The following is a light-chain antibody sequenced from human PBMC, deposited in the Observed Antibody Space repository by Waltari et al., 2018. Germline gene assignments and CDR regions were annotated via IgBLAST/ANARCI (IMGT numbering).Light chain of an antibody. J-gene: IGLJ2*01. Sequence: QSALTQPRSVSGSPGQSVTISCTATSSDVGGYNYVSWYQQHPGQAPKLMIYAVSKRPSGVPDRFSGSKSGNTASLTISGLQAEDEADYYCCSYAGSYTLVFGGGTKLTVL. CDR2: AVS. V-gene: IGLV2-11*01. CDR3: CSYAGSYTLV. CDR1: SSDVGGYNY.